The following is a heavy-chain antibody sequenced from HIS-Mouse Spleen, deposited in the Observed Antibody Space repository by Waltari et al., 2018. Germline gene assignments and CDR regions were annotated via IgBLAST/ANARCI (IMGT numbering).Heavy chain of an antibody. CDR2: ISGSGGST. Sequence: EVQLLESGGGLVQPGGSLGLSCAASGFTFSSFAMSRVGQGPGKGRGWVSAISGSGGSTYYADSVKGRFTISRDNSKNTLYLQMNSLRAEDTAVYYCAKTLVRSRDFDYWGQGTLVTVSS. J-gene: IGHJ4*02. D-gene: IGHD4-17*01. CDR1: GFTFSSFA. V-gene: IGHV3-23*01. CDR3: AKTLVRSRDFDY.